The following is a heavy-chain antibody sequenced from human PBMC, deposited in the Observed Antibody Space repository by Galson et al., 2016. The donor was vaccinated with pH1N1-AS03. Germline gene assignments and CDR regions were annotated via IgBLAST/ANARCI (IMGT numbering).Heavy chain of an antibody. CDR2: ISWNRGNI. D-gene: IGHD3-22*01. V-gene: IGHV3-9*01. CDR3: ASSKLDSSGYYYLDH. CDR1: GFTFDEYA. J-gene: IGHJ4*02. Sequence: SLRLSCAASGFTFDEYAMHWVRQAPGKGLEWVSGISWNRGNIGYTDSVKGRFTISRDNAKNSLYLQMNSLRAEDTAVYYCASSKLDSSGYYYLDHWGQGTLITFSS.